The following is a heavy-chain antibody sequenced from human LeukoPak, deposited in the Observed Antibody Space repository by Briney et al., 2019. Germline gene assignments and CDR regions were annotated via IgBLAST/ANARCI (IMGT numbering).Heavy chain of an antibody. V-gene: IGHV1-18*01. CDR1: GYTFTSYG. CDR3: ASGMTTVTTGYYGMDV. CDR2: ISAYNGNT. Sequence: ASVKVSCKASGYTFTSYGISWVRQAPGQGLEWMGWISAYNGNTNYAQKLQGRVTMTTDTSTSTAYMELRSLRSDDTAVYYCASGMTTVTTGYYGMDVWGQGTAVTVSS. D-gene: IGHD4-11*01. J-gene: IGHJ6*02.